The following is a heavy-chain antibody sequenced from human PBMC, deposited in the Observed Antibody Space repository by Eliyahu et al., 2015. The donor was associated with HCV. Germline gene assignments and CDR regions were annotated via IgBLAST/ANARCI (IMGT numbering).Heavy chain of an antibody. D-gene: IGHD2-21*02. V-gene: IGHV3-48*01. J-gene: IGHJ4*02. Sequence: EVQLVDSGGGLVQPGGSLRLSCVAXGFTFGTYGMNWVRQAPGKGLEWISYISGSSSTIYYADSVKGRFTISRDNAKNSLYLHMNTLGAEDTAVYYCARDFYCGGDCNYFDYWGQGTLVTVSS. CDR2: ISGSSSTI. CDR3: ARDFYCGGDCNYFDY. CDR1: GFTFGTYG.